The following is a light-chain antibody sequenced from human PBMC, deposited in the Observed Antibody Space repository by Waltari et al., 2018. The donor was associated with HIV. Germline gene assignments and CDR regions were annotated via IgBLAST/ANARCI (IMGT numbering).Light chain of an antibody. J-gene: IGLJ1*01. CDR3: AVWDGSLSGHYV. CDR2: RDS. Sequence: QSVLTQPPSASETPGQRVTISCSGSSSNIGSNHVYWYQHLPGMAPKLLIYRDSPRPSGVPDRFAASKSGTSASLAISGLRSEDEADYYCAVWDGSLSGHYVVGTGTKVTVL. CDR1: SSNIGSNH. V-gene: IGLV1-47*01.